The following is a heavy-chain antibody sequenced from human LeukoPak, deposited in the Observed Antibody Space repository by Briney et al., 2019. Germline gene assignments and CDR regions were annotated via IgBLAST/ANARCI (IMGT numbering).Heavy chain of an antibody. D-gene: IGHD2-15*01. V-gene: IGHV4-59*08. CDR3: ARTLSSAYCSGGSCWNYY. CDR1: SGSISSYY. J-gene: IGHJ4*02. Sequence: KPSETLSLTCTVSSGSISSYYWSWIRQPPGKGLEYIGYIYYTGSTNYNPSLKSRVTISVDTSKNQFSLNLTSVTAADTAVYYCARTLSSAYCSGGSCWNYYWGQGTLVTVSS. CDR2: IYYTGST.